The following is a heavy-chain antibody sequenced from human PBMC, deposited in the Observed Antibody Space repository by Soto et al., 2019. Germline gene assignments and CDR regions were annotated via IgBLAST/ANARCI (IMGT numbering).Heavy chain of an antibody. CDR3: ASRLGGAYNWFDP. Sequence: GASVKVSCKASGGTFSSYTISWVRQAPGQGLEWMGRIIPILGIANYAQKFQGRVTITADKSTSTAYMELSSLRSEDTAVYYCASRLGGAYNWFDPWGQGTLVTVSS. D-gene: IGHD2-21*01. CDR1: GGTFSSYT. CDR2: IIPILGIA. J-gene: IGHJ5*02. V-gene: IGHV1-69*02.